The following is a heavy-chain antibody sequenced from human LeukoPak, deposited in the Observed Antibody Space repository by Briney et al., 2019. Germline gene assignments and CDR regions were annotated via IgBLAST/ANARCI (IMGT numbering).Heavy chain of an antibody. Sequence: SDTLSLTCAVSGYYISSSNWWGWIRQPPGKGLEWIGYIYYSGSTYYNPSPKSRVTMSVDTSKNQFSLKLSSVTAVDTAVYYCARSPRYYYDSSGYPSWYFDLWGRGTLVTVSS. CDR1: GYYISSSNW. V-gene: IGHV4-28*01. CDR3: ARSPRYYYDSSGYPSWYFDL. CDR2: IYYSGST. D-gene: IGHD3-22*01. J-gene: IGHJ2*01.